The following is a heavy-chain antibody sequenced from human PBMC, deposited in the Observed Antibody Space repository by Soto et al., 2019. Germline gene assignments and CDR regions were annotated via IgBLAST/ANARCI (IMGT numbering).Heavy chain of an antibody. CDR2: INPSGGST. Sequence: GASVKVSCKASGYTFTSYYMHWVRQAPGQGLEWMGTINPSGGSTSYAQKFQGRVTMTRDTSTSTVYMELSSLRSEDTAVYYCARDDYGDYGDLDSKGEAVHYYGMDVWGQGTTVTVSS. CDR3: ARDDYGDYGDLDSKGEAVHYYGMDV. CDR1: GYTFTSYY. D-gene: IGHD4-17*01. V-gene: IGHV1-46*01. J-gene: IGHJ6*02.